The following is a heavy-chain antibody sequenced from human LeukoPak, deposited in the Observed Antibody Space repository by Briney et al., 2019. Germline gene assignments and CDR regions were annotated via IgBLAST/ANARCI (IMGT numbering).Heavy chain of an antibody. CDR1: GGSISSSIYY. CDR2: INHSGST. V-gene: IGHV4-39*07. J-gene: IGHJ4*02. CDR3: ARGGWNKFDY. Sequence: PSETLSLTCTVSGGSISSSIYYWGWIRQPPGKGLEWIGEINHSGSTNYNPSLKSRVTISVDTSKNQFSLKLRSVTAADTAVYYCARGGWNKFDYWGQGTLVTVSS. D-gene: IGHD3-22*01.